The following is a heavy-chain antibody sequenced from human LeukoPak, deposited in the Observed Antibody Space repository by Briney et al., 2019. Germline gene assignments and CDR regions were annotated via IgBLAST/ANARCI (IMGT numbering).Heavy chain of an antibody. CDR2: ISSSSSYT. V-gene: IGHV3-11*06. CDR1: GFTFSDYY. J-gene: IGHJ4*02. CDR3: ARVWFGSFDY. D-gene: IGHD3-10*01. Sequence: AGSLRLSCAASGFTFSDYYMSWLRRAPGEGVEGGSYISSSSSYTNYADSVKGRFTISRDNAKNSLYLQMTSLRAADTAVYYCARVWFGSFDYWGQGTLVTVSS.